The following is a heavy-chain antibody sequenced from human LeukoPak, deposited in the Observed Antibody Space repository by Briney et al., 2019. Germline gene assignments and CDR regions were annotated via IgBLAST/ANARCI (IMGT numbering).Heavy chain of an antibody. D-gene: IGHD3-16*01. Sequence: KSSETLSLTCTVSGGSISSSSYYWGWIRQPPGKGLEWIGNIYYSGNTYYNPSLKSRVTISVDTSKKQFSLKLSSVTAADTAFYYCVRDRGLGRGFDPWGQGTMVTVSS. J-gene: IGHJ5*02. CDR2: IYYSGNT. CDR3: VRDRGLGRGFDP. CDR1: GGSISSSSYY. V-gene: IGHV4-39*07.